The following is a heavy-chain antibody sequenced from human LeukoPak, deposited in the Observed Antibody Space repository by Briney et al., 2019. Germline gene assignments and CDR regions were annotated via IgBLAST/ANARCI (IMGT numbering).Heavy chain of an antibody. J-gene: IGHJ4*02. CDR3: ARRLVITAISDY. V-gene: IGHV3-23*01. D-gene: IGHD2-21*02. CDR2: ISGSGVST. CDR1: GFTFNNYA. Sequence: PGGSLRLSCAASGFTFNNYAMSWVRQAPGKGLEWVSAISGSGVSTYYADSVKGRFTISRDNSKNTLYLQMSSLRAEDTAVYYCARRLVITAISDYWGQGTLVTVSS.